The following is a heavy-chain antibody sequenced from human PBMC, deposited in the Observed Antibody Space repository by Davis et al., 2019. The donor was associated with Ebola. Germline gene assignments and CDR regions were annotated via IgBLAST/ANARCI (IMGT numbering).Heavy chain of an antibody. D-gene: IGHD2-21*02. J-gene: IGHJ2*01. V-gene: IGHV3-21*01. CDR3: VRDPALVVTGGGWFFGL. CDR1: GFTFSSNS. Sequence: GGSLSLSCAASGFTFSSNSMNWVRQAPGKGLEWVSFISSSSNYIYYADSVKGRFTVSRDNAKNSLYLQMNSLRAEDTAVYYCVRDPALVVTGGGWFFGLWGRGTLVTVSS. CDR2: ISSSSNYI.